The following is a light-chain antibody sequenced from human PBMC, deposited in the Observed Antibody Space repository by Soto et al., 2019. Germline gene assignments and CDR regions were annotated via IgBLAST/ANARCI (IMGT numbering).Light chain of an antibody. CDR2: DAS. Sequence: EIVMTQSPATLSVSPGDRATLSCRASQSVRSNLAWYQQKPGQAPRLLIYDASTRAIGIPANFSGSGSGTDFTLTISSLQSEDFAVYYCQQYNDWPPYTVGQGTKLEIK. CDR3: QQYNDWPPYT. J-gene: IGKJ2*01. V-gene: IGKV3-15*01. CDR1: QSVRSN.